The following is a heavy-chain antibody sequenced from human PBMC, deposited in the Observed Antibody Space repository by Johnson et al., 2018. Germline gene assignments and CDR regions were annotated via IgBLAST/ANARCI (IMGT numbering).Heavy chain of an antibody. CDR1: GGTFSSYA. Sequence: QVQLVESGAEVKKPGSSVKVSCKASGGTFSSYAISWVRQAPGQGLEWMGGIIPIFGTANYAQKFQGRVTITADESTSTAYMELRSLRSEDTAVYYCYSGSYDRDAFDIWGQGTMVTVSS. V-gene: IGHV1-69*01. CDR2: IIPIFGTA. D-gene: IGHD1-26*01. J-gene: IGHJ3*02. CDR3: YSGSYDRDAFDI.